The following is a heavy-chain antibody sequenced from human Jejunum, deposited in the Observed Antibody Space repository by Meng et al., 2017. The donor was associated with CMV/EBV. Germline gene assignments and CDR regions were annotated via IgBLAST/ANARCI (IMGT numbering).Heavy chain of an antibody. CDR1: RFLFSTYA. V-gene: IGHV3-30-3*01. CDR2: NTYDGTQK. Sequence: GESGEVVVQPDRSLILFCAGSRFLFSTYAMHCVRQAPDKGLEWVETNTYDGTQKFYTDSVQGRFTISRDNSKNTLYLQMNSLRVEDTAVYYCSRGSLGPELRAGFDYWGQGTLVTVSS. CDR3: SRGSLGPELRAGFDY. J-gene: IGHJ4*02. D-gene: IGHD1-7*01.